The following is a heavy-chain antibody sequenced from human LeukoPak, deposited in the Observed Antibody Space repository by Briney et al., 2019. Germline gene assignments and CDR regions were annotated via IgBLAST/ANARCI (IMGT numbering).Heavy chain of an antibody. CDR2: ISYDGRNK. CDR3: AKGPLRGTAAAIGY. J-gene: IGHJ4*02. CDR1: GFTFNNYG. D-gene: IGHD2-2*01. V-gene: IGHV3-30*18. Sequence: GGSLRLSCAASGFTFNNYGMHWVRQAPGKGLEWVAVISYDGRNKHYPDSVKGRFTISRDISTDTLWLQMDSLRTEDTAVYYCAKGPLRGTAAAIGYWGQGTLVTVSS.